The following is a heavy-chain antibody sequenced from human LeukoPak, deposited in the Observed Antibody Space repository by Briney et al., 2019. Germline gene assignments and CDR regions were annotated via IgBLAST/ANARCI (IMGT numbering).Heavy chain of an antibody. CDR3: ARASNYYGAGENI. CDR2: TNTNSDGT. V-gene: IGHV1-2*02. D-gene: IGHD3-10*01. J-gene: IGHJ3*02. CDR1: GYTFTGYY. Sequence: ASVKVSCKASGYTFTGYYMHWVRQAPGRGHELKGWTNTNSDGTNYDQKFSGRVTMTMDTSITTAYMELSMLRSDDTAAYYCARASNYYGAGENIWGQGKRVTVSS.